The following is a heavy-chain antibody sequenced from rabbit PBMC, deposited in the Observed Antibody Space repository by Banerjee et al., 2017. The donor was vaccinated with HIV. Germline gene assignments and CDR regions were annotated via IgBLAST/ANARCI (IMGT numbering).Heavy chain of an antibody. Sequence: QSLEESGGDLVKPGASLTLTCTASGFSFSSSYWICWVRQAPGKRPEWIACIYAGSSGITYYANWAKGRFTISKTSSTTVTLQMTSLTAADTATYFCARDAYAGDGYALHLWGPGTLVTVS. J-gene: IGHJ6*01. CDR1: GFSFSSSYW. D-gene: IGHD6-1*01. CDR2: IYAGSSGIT. CDR3: ARDAYAGDGYALHL. V-gene: IGHV1S40*01.